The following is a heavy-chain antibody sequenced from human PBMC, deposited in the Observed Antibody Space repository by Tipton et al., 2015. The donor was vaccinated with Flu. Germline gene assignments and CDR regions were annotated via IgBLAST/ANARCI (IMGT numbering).Heavy chain of an antibody. Sequence: VQLVQSGAEVKKAGESLKISCRVSGSTFTNYCIAWVRQMPGKGLEWVGLIYPGDSDTRYSPSFEGQVTISADNSIGAAYLQWSSRKPSDPAIYYCARTRLDSERFFLLDPFDVWGQGTVVTVSS. CDR2: IYPGDSDT. D-gene: IGHD3-3*01. CDR1: GSTFTNYC. CDR3: ARTRLDSERFFLLDPFDV. V-gene: IGHV5-51*01. J-gene: IGHJ3*01.